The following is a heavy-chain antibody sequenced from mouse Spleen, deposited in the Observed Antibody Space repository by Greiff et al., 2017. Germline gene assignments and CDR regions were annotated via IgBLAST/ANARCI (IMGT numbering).Heavy chain of an antibody. Sequence: QVQLQQPGAELVRPGTSVKLSCKASGYTFTSYWMHWVKQRPGQGLEWIGVIDPSDSYTNYNQKFKGKATLTVDTSSSTAYMQLSSLTSEDSAVYYCAITTAHWYFDVWGAGTTVTVSS. D-gene: IGHD1-2*01. J-gene: IGHJ1*01. CDR1: GYTFTSYW. CDR2: IDPSDSYT. CDR3: AITTAHWYFDV. V-gene: IGHV1-59*01.